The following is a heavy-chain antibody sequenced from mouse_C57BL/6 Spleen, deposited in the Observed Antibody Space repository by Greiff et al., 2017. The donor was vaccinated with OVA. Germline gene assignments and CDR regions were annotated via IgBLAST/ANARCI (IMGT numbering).Heavy chain of an antibody. Sequence: QVQLQQSGAELVRPGTSVKVSCKASGYAFTNYLIEWVKQRPGQGLEWIGVINPGSGGTNYNEKFKGKATLTADKSSSTAYMQLSSLTSEDSAVYFCAIRSSYFWYVDVWGTGTTVTVSS. V-gene: IGHV1-54*01. CDR3: AIRSSYFWYVDV. CDR1: GYAFTNYL. J-gene: IGHJ1*03. D-gene: IGHD1-1*01. CDR2: INPGSGGT.